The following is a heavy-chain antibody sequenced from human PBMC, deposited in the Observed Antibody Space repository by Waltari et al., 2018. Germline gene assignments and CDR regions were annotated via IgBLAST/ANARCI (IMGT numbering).Heavy chain of an antibody. V-gene: IGHV3-23*01. D-gene: IGHD7-27*01. J-gene: IGHJ4*02. CDR1: GITFSSYG. CDR3: AFSNWGRVYHFDN. CDR2: INDSGGST. Sequence: EAQLLESGGGLVQPGGSLRLSCAASGITFSSYGKSWVPQAPGKGLEWVSVINDSGGSTSYADSVKGRFTISRDNSKNTLYLHMNSLRAEDTAVYYCAFSNWGRVYHFDNWGQGTLVTVSS.